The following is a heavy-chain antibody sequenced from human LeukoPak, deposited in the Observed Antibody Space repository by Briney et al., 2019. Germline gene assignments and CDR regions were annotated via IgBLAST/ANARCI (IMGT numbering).Heavy chain of an antibody. D-gene: IGHD4-17*01. CDR1: GFTFNNYA. J-gene: IGHJ4*02. CDR2: ISNSGGNI. Sequence: GGSLRLSCVASGFTFNNYAMSWVRQAPGRGLEWLSSISNSGGNIDYRNSAKGRFTISRDNSKNTLYLQMNSLRADDTAVYYCLKKGQNEDYGKPDWGQGTLVTVSS. CDR3: LKKGQNEDYGKPD. V-gene: IGHV3-23*01.